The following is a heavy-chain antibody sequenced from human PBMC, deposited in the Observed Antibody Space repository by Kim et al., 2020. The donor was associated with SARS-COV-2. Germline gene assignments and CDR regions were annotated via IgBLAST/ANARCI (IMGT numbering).Heavy chain of an antibody. V-gene: IGHV3-23*01. Sequence: GGSLRHSCAASGFTFSSYAMSWVRQAPGKGLEWVSAISGSGGSTYYADSVKGRFTISRDNSKNTLYLQMNSLRAEDTAVYYCAKAGGGERYYDFWSGYYPATGYMDVWGKGTTVTVSS. CDR2: ISGSGGST. CDR3: AKAGGGERYYDFWSGYYPATGYMDV. J-gene: IGHJ6*03. CDR1: GFTFSSYA. D-gene: IGHD3-3*01.